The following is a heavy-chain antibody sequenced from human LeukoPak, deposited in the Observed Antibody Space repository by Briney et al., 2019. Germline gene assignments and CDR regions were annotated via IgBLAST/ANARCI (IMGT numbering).Heavy chain of an antibody. J-gene: IGHJ4*02. CDR1: GYTLTAFP. D-gene: IGHD2-2*01. CDR3: ARDSSNWSSFGS. V-gene: IGHV1-2*06. CDR2: INPNSGVT. Sequence: ASVKVSCKASGYTLTAFPIHWVRQAPGQGLEWMGRINPNSGVTNYAQKFQGRVIMTRDTSISTVYMQLSSLKTDDTAVYYCARDSSNWSSFGSWGQGSLVIVSS.